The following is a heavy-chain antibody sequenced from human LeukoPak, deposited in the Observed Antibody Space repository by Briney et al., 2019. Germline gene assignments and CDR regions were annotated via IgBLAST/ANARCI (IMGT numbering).Heavy chain of an antibody. Sequence: ASVKVSCKASGYTFTNFGVNWVRQAPGQGLEWMGWINPNSGGTDYAQKFQGRVTMTRDTSISTAYMEVSGLRSDDTAVYYCARVPSSSSSYNAMDVWGQGTTVTVSS. CDR3: ARVPSSSSSYNAMDV. D-gene: IGHD6-6*01. J-gene: IGHJ6*02. CDR2: INPNSGGT. V-gene: IGHV1-2*02. CDR1: GYTFTNFG.